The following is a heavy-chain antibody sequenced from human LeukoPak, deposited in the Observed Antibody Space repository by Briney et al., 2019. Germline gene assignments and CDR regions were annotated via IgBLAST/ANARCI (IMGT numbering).Heavy chain of an antibody. V-gene: IGHV1-46*01. CDR3: ARDRVLDDFWSGSSHGMDV. D-gene: IGHD3-3*01. CDR2: INPSGGST. Sequence: ASVKVSCKASGYTFTSYYMHWVRQAPGQGLEWMGIINPSGGSTSYAQKFQGRVTMTRDTSTSTVYMELSSLRSEDTAVCYCARDRVLDDFWSGSSHGMDVWGQGTTVTVSS. CDR1: GYTFTSYY. J-gene: IGHJ6*02.